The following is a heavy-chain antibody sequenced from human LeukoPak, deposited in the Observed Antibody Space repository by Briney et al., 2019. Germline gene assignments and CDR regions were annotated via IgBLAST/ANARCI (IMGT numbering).Heavy chain of an antibody. CDR3: ARIGHSLLTVTTGGDAFDI. D-gene: IGHD4-17*01. Sequence: GGSLRLSCAASGFTFSSYWMSWVRQAPGKGLEWVANIKQDGSEKYYVDSVKGRFTISRDNAKNSLYLQMNSLGAEDTAVYYCARIGHSLLTVTTGGDAFDIWGQGTMVTVSS. CDR2: IKQDGSEK. J-gene: IGHJ3*02. V-gene: IGHV3-7*01. CDR1: GFTFSSYW.